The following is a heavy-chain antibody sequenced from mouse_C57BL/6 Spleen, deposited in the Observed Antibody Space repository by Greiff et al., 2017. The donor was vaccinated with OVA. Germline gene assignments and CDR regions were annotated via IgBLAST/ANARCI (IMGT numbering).Heavy chain of an antibody. CDR1: GYTFTSYW. Sequence: QVQLQQPGAELVMPGASVKLSCKASGYTFTSYWMHWVKQRPGQGLEWIGEIDPSDSYTNYNQKFKGKSTLTVDKSSSTAYMQLSSLTSEDSAVYYCARRDDYDPFAYWGQGTLVTVPA. D-gene: IGHD2-4*01. J-gene: IGHJ3*01. CDR3: ARRDDYDPFAY. CDR2: IDPSDSYT. V-gene: IGHV1-69*01.